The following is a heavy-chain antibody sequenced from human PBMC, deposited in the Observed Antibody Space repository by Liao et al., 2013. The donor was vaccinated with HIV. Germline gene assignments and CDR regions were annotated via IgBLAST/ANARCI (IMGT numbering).Heavy chain of an antibody. D-gene: IGHD1-1*01. J-gene: IGHJ4*02. Sequence: QVQLQESGPGLVKPSETLSLTCSVSGGSISTYYWSWIRQPAGKGLEWIGHIYASGSTNYNPSLKSRVTMSVDTSKKQFSLNLNSVTAADTAVYYCAGRATYSFDYWGQGTLVTVSS. CDR2: IYASGST. CDR1: GGSISTYY. V-gene: IGHV4-4*07. CDR3: AGRATYSFDY.